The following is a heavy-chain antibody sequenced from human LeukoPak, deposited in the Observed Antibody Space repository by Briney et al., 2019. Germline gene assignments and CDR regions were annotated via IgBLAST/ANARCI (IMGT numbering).Heavy chain of an antibody. CDR1: GGTLTTDF. V-gene: IGHV1-69*06. Sequence: GASVKLSCKASGGTLTTDFITWVRQAPGQGLEWMGGIIPVFATPKFAQKFQGRVTITADKSTSTAYMELSSLRSEDTAVYYCANGGGNSKWYYGMDVWGQGTTVTVSS. CDR3: ANGGGNSKWYYGMDV. D-gene: IGHD4-23*01. J-gene: IGHJ6*02. CDR2: IIPVFATP.